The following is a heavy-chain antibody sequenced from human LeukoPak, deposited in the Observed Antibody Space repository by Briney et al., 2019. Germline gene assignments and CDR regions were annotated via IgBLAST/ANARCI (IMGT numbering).Heavy chain of an antibody. CDR3: ARQSGGATVTTIFDY. J-gene: IGHJ4*02. Sequence: SETLSLTCTVSGASITSSSHYWGWIRQPPGKGLEWIGSLFYSGSTSYNPSLKSRVTISVDTSKNQFSLKLSSVTAADTAVYYCARQSGGATVTTIFDYWSQGTLVTASS. D-gene: IGHD4-17*01. CDR1: GASITSSSHY. V-gene: IGHV4-39*01. CDR2: LFYSGST.